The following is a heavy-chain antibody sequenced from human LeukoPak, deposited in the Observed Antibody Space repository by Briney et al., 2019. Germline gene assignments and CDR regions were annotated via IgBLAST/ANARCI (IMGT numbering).Heavy chain of an antibody. CDR1: GYTFTSYA. V-gene: IGHV1-3*01. CDR3: ARVYSSSSLWFDP. J-gene: IGHJ5*02. D-gene: IGHD6-6*01. Sequence: ASVQVSCKASGYTFTSYAMHWVRQAPGQRLEWMGWINAGNGNTKYSQKFQGRVTITRDTSASTAYTELSSLRSEDTAVYYCARVYSSSSLWFDPWGQGTLVTVSS. CDR2: INAGNGNT.